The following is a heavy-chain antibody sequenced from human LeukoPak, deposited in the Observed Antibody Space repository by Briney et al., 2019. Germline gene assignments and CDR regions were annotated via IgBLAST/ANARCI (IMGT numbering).Heavy chain of an antibody. CDR2: ISGSGSGT. V-gene: IGHV3-23*01. Sequence: GGSLRLSCAASGFTFSAYSMNWVRQAPGKGLEWVSLISGSGSGTYYADSVKGRFTISRDNSKNTLYLQVNSLRAEDTAVYYCAKKISGNYLFDSWGQGTLVTVSS. CDR1: GFTFSAYS. CDR3: AKKISGNYLFDS. J-gene: IGHJ4*02. D-gene: IGHD1-26*01.